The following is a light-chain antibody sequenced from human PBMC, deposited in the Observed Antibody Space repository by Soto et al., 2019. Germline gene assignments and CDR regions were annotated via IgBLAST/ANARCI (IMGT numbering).Light chain of an antibody. V-gene: IGKV1-12*01. CDR2: TAS. Sequence: DIQMTQSPSSVSASVGDRVTITCRASQGVSTWLAWYQQKPGKAPNLLIYTASSLQSGVPSRFSGSGSGTDFTLTINGLQPEDFATYYCQQSYSTPQTFGQGTKVDIK. J-gene: IGKJ1*01. CDR1: QGVSTW. CDR3: QQSYSTPQT.